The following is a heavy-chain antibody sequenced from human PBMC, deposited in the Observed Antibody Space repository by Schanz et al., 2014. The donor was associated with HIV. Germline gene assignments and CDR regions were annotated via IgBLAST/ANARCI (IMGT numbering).Heavy chain of an antibody. CDR1: GFTFTNAW. V-gene: IGHV3-15*01. CDR3: AVGAVRWQRPD. J-gene: IGHJ4*02. D-gene: IGHD5-12*01. Sequence: EVQLVESGGDLVKPGGSLRLSCAASGFTFTNAWMSWVRQAPGKGLEWVGRIKTNTEGATTNYAAPVKDRFIISRNDSENTLHLQMDSLKIEDTAVYYCAVGAVRWQRPDLGQGTLVTVSS. CDR2: IKTNTEGATT.